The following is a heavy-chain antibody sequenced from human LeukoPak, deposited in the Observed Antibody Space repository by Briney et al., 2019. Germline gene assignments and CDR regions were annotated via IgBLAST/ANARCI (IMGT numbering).Heavy chain of an antibody. CDR2: ISGSVGST. CDR1: GFTFSSYA. CDR3: AKVGIVGALYYFDS. D-gene: IGHD1-26*01. J-gene: IGHJ4*02. V-gene: IGHV3-23*01. Sequence: PGGSLRLSCAVSGFTFSSYAMRWVRQAPGKGLEWVSVISGSVGSTNYADSVKGRFTISRYNSKNTLYLLMNSLRADDTAVYYCAKVGIVGALYYFDSWGQGTLVTVSS.